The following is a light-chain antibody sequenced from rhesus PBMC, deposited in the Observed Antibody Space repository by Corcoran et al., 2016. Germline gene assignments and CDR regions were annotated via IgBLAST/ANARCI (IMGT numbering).Light chain of an antibody. CDR3: NSYAGSSTFI. CDR1: SSDIGAFSY. V-gene: IGLV2-32*02. Sequence: QAALTQPRSVSGSPGQSVTISCTGSSSDIGAFSYVSWYQQHPGTAPKVLIYEVSKRPSGVSARFSGSKSGDTASLSISGLQAEDEADYYCNSYAGSSTFIFGGGTRLSV. J-gene: IGLJ1*01. CDR2: EVS.